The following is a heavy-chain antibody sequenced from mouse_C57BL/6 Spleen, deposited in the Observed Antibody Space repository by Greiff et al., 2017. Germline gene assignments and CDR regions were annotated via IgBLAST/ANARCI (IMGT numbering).Heavy chain of an antibody. V-gene: IGHV1-82*01. CDR1: GYAFSSSW. J-gene: IGHJ1*03. CDR2: IYPGDGDT. D-gene: IGHD1-1*01. CDR3: ARSDDYGSSDIDWYFGG. Sequence: VKLMESGPELVTPGASVKISCKASGYAFSSSWMNWVKQRPGKGLGWIGRIYPGDGDTNYNGKFKGKATLTADKSSSTAYMQLSSLTSEDSAVYFCARSDDYGSSDIDWYFGGWGTGATVTVSS.